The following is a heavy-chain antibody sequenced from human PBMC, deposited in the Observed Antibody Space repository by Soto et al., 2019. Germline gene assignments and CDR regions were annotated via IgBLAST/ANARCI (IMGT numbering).Heavy chain of an antibody. CDR1: GGTFSSYA. J-gene: IGHJ5*02. D-gene: IGHD1-20*01. CDR3: ARVNNWNPKGWWFDP. Sequence: QVQLVQSGAEVKKPGSSEKVSCKASGGTFSSYAISWVRQAPGQGLEWMGGIIPIFCTANYAQKFQGRVTITADESTSTAYMELSSLRSEDTAVYYCARVNNWNPKGWWFDPWGQGTLVTVSS. V-gene: IGHV1-69*12. CDR2: IIPIFCTA.